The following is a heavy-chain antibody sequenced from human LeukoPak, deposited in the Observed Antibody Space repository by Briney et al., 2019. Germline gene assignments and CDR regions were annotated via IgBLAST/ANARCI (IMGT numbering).Heavy chain of an antibody. Sequence: SETLSLTCTVPGGSISSYYWSWIRQPPGKGLEWIGYIYYSGSTNYNPSLKSRVTISVDTSKNQFSLKLSSVTAADTAVYYCASSGSYPPFGFDPWGQGTLVTVSS. CDR2: IYYSGST. CDR1: GGSISSYY. V-gene: IGHV4-59*08. J-gene: IGHJ5*02. CDR3: ASSGSYPPFGFDP. D-gene: IGHD1-26*01.